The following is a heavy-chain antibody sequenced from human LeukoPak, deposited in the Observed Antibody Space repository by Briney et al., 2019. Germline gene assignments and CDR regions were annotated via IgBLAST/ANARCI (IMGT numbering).Heavy chain of an antibody. CDR1: GYSFTSYY. J-gene: IGHJ4*02. Sequence: GASVKVSCKASGYSFTSYYMHWVRQAPGQGLEWLGTINPSGGSANFAQKFQGRVTMSRDMSTSTVYMELSSLRFGDTAVYYCARDRLTGYPTPYFDYWGQGTLVTVSS. V-gene: IGHV1-46*01. CDR3: ARDRLTGYPTPYFDY. D-gene: IGHD5-18*01. CDR2: INPSGGSA.